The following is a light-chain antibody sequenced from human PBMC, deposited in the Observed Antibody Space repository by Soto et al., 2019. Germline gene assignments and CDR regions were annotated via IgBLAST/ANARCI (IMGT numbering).Light chain of an antibody. CDR2: RNI. V-gene: IGLV1-47*01. J-gene: IGLJ1*01. CDR1: SSNIENNY. CDR3: AAWDDSLRGPV. Sequence: QSVLTQPPSASGTPGQRVTISCSGSSSNIENNYVSWYQQLPGTAPKLLIYRNIQRPSGVPDRFSGSKSGTSASLAISGLRSEDEADYYCAAWDDSLRGPVFGTGTKLTVL.